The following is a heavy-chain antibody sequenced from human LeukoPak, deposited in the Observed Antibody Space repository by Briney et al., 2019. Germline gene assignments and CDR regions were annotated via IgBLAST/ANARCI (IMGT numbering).Heavy chain of an antibody. CDR1: GYSFSSYW. CDR3: AGDEGGVSSWVSH. CDR2: IDPGDSFT. J-gene: IGHJ4*02. Sequence: GESLKISCKGSGYSFSSYWISWVRQMPGKGLEWMGRIDPGDSFTKYRPSLEGRVTISADKSLSTVYLQWSSLKASDTAIYYCAGDEGGVSSWVSHWGQGTLVTVSS. D-gene: IGHD2-8*02. V-gene: IGHV5-10-1*01.